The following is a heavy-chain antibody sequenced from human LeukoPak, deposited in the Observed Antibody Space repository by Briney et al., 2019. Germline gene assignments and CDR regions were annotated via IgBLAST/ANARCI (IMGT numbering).Heavy chain of an antibody. CDR1: GFTFSSYG. CDR3: ATDILSRIAAAVDY. V-gene: IGHV3-30*03. J-gene: IGHJ4*02. Sequence: PGRSLRLSCAASGFTFSSYGMHWVRQAPGKGLEWVAVILYDGSNKYYADSVKGRFTISRDNSKNTLYLQMNSLRAEDTAVYYCATDILSRIAAAVDYWGQGTLVTVSS. CDR2: ILYDGSNK. D-gene: IGHD6-13*01.